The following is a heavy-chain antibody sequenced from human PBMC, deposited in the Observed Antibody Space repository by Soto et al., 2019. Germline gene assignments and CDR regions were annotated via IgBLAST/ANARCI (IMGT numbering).Heavy chain of an antibody. CDR2: VHDSWGS. Sequence: PSETLSLTCTVSGGSISSYYWSWIRQPPGKGLEWIGYVHDSWGSHYNPSLKSRVAISLDTSKSQFSLKLTSVTATDTAVYYCARGRYGSGRSLQHWGQGTLVTVSS. D-gene: IGHD3-10*01. CDR1: GGSISSYY. J-gene: IGHJ1*01. CDR3: ARGRYGSGRSLQH. V-gene: IGHV4-59*08.